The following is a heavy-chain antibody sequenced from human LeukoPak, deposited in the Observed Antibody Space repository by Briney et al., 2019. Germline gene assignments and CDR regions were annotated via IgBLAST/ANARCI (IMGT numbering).Heavy chain of an antibody. V-gene: IGHV3-74*01. D-gene: IGHD5-12*01. J-gene: IGHJ4*02. CDR1: GFTLSTYW. CDR3: AKESGYDVDLEY. CDR2: INTDGSTT. Sequence: GGSLRLSCASSGFTLSTYWMHWVRQAPGGGLVWVSGINTDGSTTSYADSVKGRFTISRDNAKNTVYLQMSSLRAEDTAVYYCAKESGYDVDLEYWGQGALVTVSS.